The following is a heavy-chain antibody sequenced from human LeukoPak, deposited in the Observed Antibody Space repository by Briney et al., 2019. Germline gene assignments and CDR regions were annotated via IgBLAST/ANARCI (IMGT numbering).Heavy chain of an antibody. CDR1: GFTFSSYA. CDR2: ISGSGGST. Sequence: PGGSLRLSCAASGFTFSSYAMSWVRQAPGKGLEWVSAISGSGGSTYYADSVKGRFTISRDNSKNTLYLQMNSLRAEDTAVYYCAKDPGGYSYGYPMLGYFDYWGQGTLVTVSS. D-gene: IGHD5-18*01. J-gene: IGHJ4*02. V-gene: IGHV3-23*01. CDR3: AKDPGGYSYGYPMLGYFDY.